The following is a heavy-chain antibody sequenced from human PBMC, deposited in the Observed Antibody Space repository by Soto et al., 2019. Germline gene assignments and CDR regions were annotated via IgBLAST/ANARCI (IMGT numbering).Heavy chain of an antibody. J-gene: IGHJ4*02. CDR3: ARDLDY. Sequence: VQLVESGGGLVQPGRSLRLSCAASGFTFSSYAMHWVRQAPGKGLEWVAMIAYDGSDKNYADSVKGRFTISRDNSKNTLYLQMNSLTAEDTAVYYCARDLDYWGQGTLVTVSS. CDR1: GFTFSSYA. CDR2: IAYDGSDK. V-gene: IGHV3-30-3*01.